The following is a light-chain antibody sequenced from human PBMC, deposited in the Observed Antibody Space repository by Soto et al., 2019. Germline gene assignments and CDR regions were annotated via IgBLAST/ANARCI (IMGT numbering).Light chain of an antibody. CDR1: SSDIGDYDY. CDR3: SSYTSSSVWV. Sequence: QSALTQPASVSGSPGQSITISCTGTSSDIGDYDYVSWYQHLPGKAPKLLIFDVTHRPSGVSDRFSGSKSGNTASLTISGVRPEDEADYYCSSYTSSSVWVFGGGTKLTVL. J-gene: IGLJ3*02. CDR2: DVT. V-gene: IGLV2-14*01.